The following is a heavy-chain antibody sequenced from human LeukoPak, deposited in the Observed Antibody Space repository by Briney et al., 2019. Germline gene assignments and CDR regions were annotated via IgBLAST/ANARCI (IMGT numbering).Heavy chain of an antibody. CDR1: GYTFTGYY. J-gene: IGHJ4*02. D-gene: IGHD6-19*01. CDR2: INPNSGGT. CDR3: AREGGRYSSGCLLF. V-gene: IGHV1-2*02. Sequence: ASVKVSCKASGYTFTGYYMHWVRQAPGQGLEWMGWINPNSGGTNYAQKFQGRVTMTRDTSSSTAYMELSRLRSDDTAVYYCAREGGRYSSGCLLFWGQGTLVTVSS.